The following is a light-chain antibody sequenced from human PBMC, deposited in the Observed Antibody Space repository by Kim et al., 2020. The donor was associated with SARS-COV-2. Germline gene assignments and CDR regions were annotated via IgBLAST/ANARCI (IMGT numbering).Light chain of an antibody. J-gene: IGKJ4*01. CDR3: QQYSNWPLT. Sequence: EVVLTQSPAILSVSPGERATLSCRASQSVSSSLAWYQQKPGQAPRLLIYVASTRATGIPARFSGSGSGTEFTLTISSLQSEDFAVYYCQQYSNWPLTFGGGTKVDIK. V-gene: IGKV3-15*01. CDR2: VAS. CDR1: QSVSSS.